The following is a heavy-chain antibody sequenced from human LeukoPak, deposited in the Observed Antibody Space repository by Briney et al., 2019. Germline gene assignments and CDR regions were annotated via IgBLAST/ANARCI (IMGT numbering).Heavy chain of an antibody. Sequence: ASVKISCKASGYTFTDFYVYWVRQAPGQGLEWMGWINPNSGGTYYAQKFQGRVTMTRDTSITTAYMEVTNLRSDDTAVYYCARGGGIAASGPRFDYWGQGTLVTVSS. D-gene: IGHD6-13*01. V-gene: IGHV1-2*02. CDR2: INPNSGGT. J-gene: IGHJ4*02. CDR3: ARGGGIAASGPRFDY. CDR1: GYTFTDFY.